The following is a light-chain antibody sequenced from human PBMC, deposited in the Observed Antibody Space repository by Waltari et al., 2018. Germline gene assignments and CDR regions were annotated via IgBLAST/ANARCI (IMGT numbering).Light chain of an antibody. Sequence: MLTQTPDTLSLSPGERANLSCRASQNVSSNYLAWYQQKSGLAPRLLIYGASNRATGIPDRFSGSGSGTDFTLTINSLEPEDFAIYYCQQYDKSPLTFGGGTKVEIK. J-gene: IGKJ4*01. CDR3: QQYDKSPLT. CDR2: GAS. V-gene: IGKV3-20*01. CDR1: QNVSSNY.